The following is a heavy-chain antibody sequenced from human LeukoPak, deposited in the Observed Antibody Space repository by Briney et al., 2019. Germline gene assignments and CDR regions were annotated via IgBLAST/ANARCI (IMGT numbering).Heavy chain of an antibody. CDR1: GFTFSSYG. J-gene: IGHJ4*02. CDR3: AKDPRGYSYGRFDY. D-gene: IGHD5-18*01. Sequence: PGGSLRLSCAASGFTFSSYGMHWVRQAPGKGLEWVAFIRYDGSNKYYADSVKGRFTISRDNSKNTLYLQMNSLRAEDTAVYYCAKDPRGYSYGRFDYWGQGTLVTVSS. V-gene: IGHV3-30*02. CDR2: IRYDGSNK.